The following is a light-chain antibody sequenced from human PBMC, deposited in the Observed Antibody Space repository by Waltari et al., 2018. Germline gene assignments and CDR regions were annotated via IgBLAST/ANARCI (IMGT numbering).Light chain of an antibody. CDR3: QQYYSYPYT. V-gene: IGKV1-8*01. J-gene: IGKJ2*01. CDR1: QGIRSY. Sequence: AIRMTQSPSSLSASTGDRVTITCRASQGIRSYLAWYQQKPGKAPKLLIYAASTLQSGVPSRLSGSGSGTDFTLSISCLQSEDFATYYCQQYYSYPYTFGQGTKLEIK. CDR2: AAS.